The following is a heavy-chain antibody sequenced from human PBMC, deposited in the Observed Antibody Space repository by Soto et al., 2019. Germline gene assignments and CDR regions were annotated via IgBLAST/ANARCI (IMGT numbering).Heavy chain of an antibody. J-gene: IGHJ6*03. CDR1: GGTFSNYT. D-gene: IGHD3-16*01. CDR2: IIPILGIA. CDR3: AREVGGGDYYYYMDV. Sequence: GASVKVSCKASGGTFSNYTISWVRQAPGQGLEWMGRIIPILGIANYAQKFQGRVTITADKSTSTAYMELSSLRSEDTAVYYCAREVGGGDYYYYMDVWGKGTTVTVSS. V-gene: IGHV1-69*04.